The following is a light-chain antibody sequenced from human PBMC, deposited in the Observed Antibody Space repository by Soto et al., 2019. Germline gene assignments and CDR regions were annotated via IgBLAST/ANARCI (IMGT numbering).Light chain of an antibody. Sequence: EIVLTQSPGTVSLSPGERATLSCRASQGVSSTYLAWYQRKPGQAPRLVIYGASNRATGIPDRFSGSGSGTDFTLTISRLEPEDFAVYYCQEYGRSRTFGQGTKVEIK. V-gene: IGKV3-20*01. CDR2: GAS. CDR3: QEYGRSRT. J-gene: IGKJ1*01. CDR1: QGVSSTY.